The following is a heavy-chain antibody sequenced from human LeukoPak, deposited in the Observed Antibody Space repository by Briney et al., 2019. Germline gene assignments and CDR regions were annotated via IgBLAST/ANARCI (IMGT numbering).Heavy chain of an antibody. CDR3: ASRYYGSGYFYYYYYMDV. CDR2: IIPIFGTA. CDR1: GGTFSSYA. J-gene: IGHJ6*03. V-gene: IGHV1-69*13. D-gene: IGHD3-10*01. Sequence: SVKVSCKASGGTFSSYAISWVRQAPGQGLEWMGGIIPIFGTANYAQKFQGRVTITADESTSTAYMELSSLRSEDTAVYYCASRYYGSGYFYYYYYMDVWGIGTTVTVSS.